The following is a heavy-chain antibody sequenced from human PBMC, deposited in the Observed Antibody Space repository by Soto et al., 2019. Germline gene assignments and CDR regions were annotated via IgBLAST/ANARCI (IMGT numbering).Heavy chain of an antibody. CDR1: GGSISSYY. CDR3: ARELSSGIDY. V-gene: IGHV4-59*01. CDR2: IYYSGST. Sequence: QVQLQESGPGLVKPSETLSLTCTVSGGSISSYYWSWIRQPPGKGLEWIGYIYYSGSTNYNPSLKSRVTISVDTSKNQFSLKLSSVTAADTAVYYFARELSSGIDYWGQGTLVTVSS. D-gene: IGHD3-22*01. J-gene: IGHJ4*02.